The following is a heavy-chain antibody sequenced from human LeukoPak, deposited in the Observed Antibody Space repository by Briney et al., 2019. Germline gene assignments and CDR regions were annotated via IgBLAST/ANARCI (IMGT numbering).Heavy chain of an antibody. Sequence: GRSLRLSCAASGFTFSSYGMHWVRQAPGKGLEWVAVIWYDGSNKYYADSVKGRFTISRDNSKNTLYLQMNSLRAEDTAVYYCARGGPRITMIVVGYYMDVWGKGTTVTVSS. CDR1: GFTFSSYG. CDR2: IWYDGSNK. CDR3: ARGGPRITMIVVGYYMDV. V-gene: IGHV3-33*01. D-gene: IGHD3-22*01. J-gene: IGHJ6*03.